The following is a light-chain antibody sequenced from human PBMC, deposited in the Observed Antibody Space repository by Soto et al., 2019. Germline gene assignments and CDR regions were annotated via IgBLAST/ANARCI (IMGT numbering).Light chain of an antibody. J-gene: IGKJ4*01. CDR2: GAS. CDR3: QQYGSSPLT. CDR1: QSVSASY. Sequence: EIALTQSPYTLSLSPGERAHLSCRASQSVSASYLAWYQHKPGQAPRLLMYGASRRATGIPDRFSGSGSGTDFTLTIIRLEPEDFVVYFCQQYGSSPLTFGGGTKVDIK. V-gene: IGKV3-20*01.